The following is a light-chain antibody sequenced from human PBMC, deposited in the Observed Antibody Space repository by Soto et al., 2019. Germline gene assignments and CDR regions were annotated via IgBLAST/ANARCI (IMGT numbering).Light chain of an antibody. CDR2: DDT. J-gene: IGLJ2*01. V-gene: IGLV1-40*01. Sequence: QLVLTQPPSVSGAPGQRVTISCAGSSYNIGAGYDVNWYQQLPGTAPKLLSYDDTNRPSGVPDRFSGSKSATSASLAITGLQAEDEANYYCQSSDSSLSGSVVFGGGTKVTVL. CDR1: SYNIGAGYD. CDR3: QSSDSSLSGSVV.